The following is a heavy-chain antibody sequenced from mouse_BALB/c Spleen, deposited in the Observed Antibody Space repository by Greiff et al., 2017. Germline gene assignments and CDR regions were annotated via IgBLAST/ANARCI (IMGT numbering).Heavy chain of an antibody. D-gene: IGHD1-1*01. CDR3: ARHRSTVVGKGWFAY. J-gene: IGHJ3*01. V-gene: IGHV5-6*01. CDR1: GFTFSSYG. Sequence: EVQVVESGGDLVKPGGSLKLSCAASGFTFSSYGMSWVRQTPDKRLEWVATISSGGSYTYYPDSVKGRFTISRDNAKNTLYLQMSSLKSEDTAMYYCARHRSTVVGKGWFAYWGQGTLVTVSA. CDR2: ISSGGSYT.